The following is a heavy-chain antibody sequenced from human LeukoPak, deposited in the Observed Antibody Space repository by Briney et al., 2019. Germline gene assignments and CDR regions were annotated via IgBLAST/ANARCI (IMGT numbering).Heavy chain of an antibody. CDR3: ASTYRGDSSGYYFDY. CDR1: GYTFTCYG. Sequence: ASVKVSCKASGYTFTCYGISWVRQAPGQGLEWMGWISAYNGNTNYAQKLQGRVTMTTDTSTSTAYMELRSLRSDDTAVYYCASTYRGDSSGYYFDYWGQGTLVTVSS. V-gene: IGHV1-18*01. D-gene: IGHD3-22*01. J-gene: IGHJ4*02. CDR2: ISAYNGNT.